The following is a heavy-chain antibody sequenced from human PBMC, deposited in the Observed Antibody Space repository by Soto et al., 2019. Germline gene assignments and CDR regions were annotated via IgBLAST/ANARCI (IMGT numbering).Heavy chain of an antibody. V-gene: IGHV1-18*01. CDR3: ATRVGGVVVEPNDAFDI. Sequence: ASVKVSCKASGYTFTSYGISWVRQAPGQGLEWMGWISAYNGNTNYAQKLQGRVTMTKDTSTDTAYMELSSLRSEDTAVYYCATRVGGVVVEPNDAFDIWGQGTMVTVSS. J-gene: IGHJ3*02. CDR2: ISAYNGNT. CDR1: GYTFTSYG. D-gene: IGHD2-15*01.